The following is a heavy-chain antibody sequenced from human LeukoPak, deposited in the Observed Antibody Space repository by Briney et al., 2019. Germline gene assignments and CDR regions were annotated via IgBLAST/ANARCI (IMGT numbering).Heavy chain of an antibody. CDR2: IKQDGSEK. CDR1: GFTFSSYW. CDR3: ASRDVHGSRWFDP. V-gene: IGHV3-7*01. J-gene: IGHJ5*02. D-gene: IGHD3-10*01. Sequence: PGGSLRLSCAASGFTFSSYWMSWVRQAPGKGLEWVANIKQDGSEKYYVDSVKGRFTISRDNAKNSLYLQMNSLRAEDTAVYYCASRDVHGSRWFDPWSQGTLVTVSS.